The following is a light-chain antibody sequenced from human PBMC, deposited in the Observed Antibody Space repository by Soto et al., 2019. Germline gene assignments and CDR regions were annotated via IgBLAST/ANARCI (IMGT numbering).Light chain of an antibody. CDR2: GTS. J-gene: IGKJ1*01. Sequence: ETVLTQSPGTLSLSPGETATLSCRASQSLSSSFLAWYQQKPGQAPRLLLYGTSSRATGIPDRFSGSGSGTDFTLTISRLEPEDFAVYYCHQYSSSPPWTFAQGTKVEIK. CDR1: QSLSSSF. V-gene: IGKV3-20*01. CDR3: HQYSSSPPWT.